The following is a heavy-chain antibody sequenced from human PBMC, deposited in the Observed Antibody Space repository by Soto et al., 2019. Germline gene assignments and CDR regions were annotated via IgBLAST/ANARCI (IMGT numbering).Heavy chain of an antibody. CDR1: GFTFSSYA. V-gene: IGHV3-23*01. CDR3: APHLWFGELYY. D-gene: IGHD3-10*01. Sequence: EVQLLESGGGLVQPGGSLRLSCAASGFTFSSYAMSWVRQAPGKGLEWVSAIGSGGSTYYADSVKGRFTISRDNSKNTLYLQMNSLRAEDTAVYYCAPHLWFGELYYWGQGTLVTVSS. J-gene: IGHJ4*02. CDR2: IGSGGST.